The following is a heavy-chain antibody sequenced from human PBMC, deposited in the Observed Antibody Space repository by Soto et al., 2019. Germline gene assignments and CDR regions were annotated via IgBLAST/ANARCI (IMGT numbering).Heavy chain of an antibody. V-gene: IGHV3-30-3*01. CDR1: GFTFSSYA. D-gene: IGHD3-22*01. CDR3: ARGGYYDSSGPYDAFDI. CDR2: ISYDGSNK. J-gene: IGHJ3*02. Sequence: PGGSLRLSCAASGFTFSSYAMHWVRQAPGKGLEWVAVISYDGSNKYYADSVKGRFTISRDNSKNTLYLQMNSLRAEDTAVYYCARGGYYDSSGPYDAFDIWGQGTMVTVSS.